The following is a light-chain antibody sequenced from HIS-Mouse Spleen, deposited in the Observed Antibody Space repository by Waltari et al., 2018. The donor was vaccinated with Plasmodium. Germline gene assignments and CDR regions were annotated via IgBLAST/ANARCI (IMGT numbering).Light chain of an antibody. Sequence: SYVLPQPPSVSVAPGKTARITCGGNNIGSKSLHWYQQKPGQAPVLVVYGDSNRPPGIPARFSGSNSGNTATLTISRVEAGDEADYYCQVWDSSSDHVVFGGGTKLTVL. CDR2: GDS. J-gene: IGLJ2*01. CDR3: QVWDSSSDHVV. CDR1: NIGSKS. V-gene: IGLV3-21*03.